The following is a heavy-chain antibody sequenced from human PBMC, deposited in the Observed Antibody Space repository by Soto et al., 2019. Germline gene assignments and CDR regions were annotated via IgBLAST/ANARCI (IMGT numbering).Heavy chain of an antibody. V-gene: IGHV4-39*07. Sequence: SETPSLTCTVSGDSITRNNYFWSWILQPPGKGLEWIGYIYYSGTTYYNPSLKSRVTMSVDTSKNQFSLKLTSVTAVDTAVYYCARREIRGPIDYWGQGTLVTVSS. J-gene: IGHJ4*02. CDR2: IYYSGTT. CDR3: ARREIRGPIDY. D-gene: IGHD1-26*01. CDR1: GDSITRNNY.